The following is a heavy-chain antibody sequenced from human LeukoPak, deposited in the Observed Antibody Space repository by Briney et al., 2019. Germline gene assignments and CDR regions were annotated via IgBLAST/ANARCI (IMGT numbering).Heavy chain of an antibody. CDR3: ARAWRGAFDI. Sequence: GGSLRLSCAASGFTFSNYEMNWVRQAPGKGLEWVSYISGSGSTIYYADSVKGRFTISRDNAKDSLYLQMNSLRAEDTAVYYCARAWRGAFDIWGQGTMVTVSS. D-gene: IGHD3-3*01. CDR2: ISGSGSTI. V-gene: IGHV3-48*03. CDR1: GFTFSNYE. J-gene: IGHJ3*02.